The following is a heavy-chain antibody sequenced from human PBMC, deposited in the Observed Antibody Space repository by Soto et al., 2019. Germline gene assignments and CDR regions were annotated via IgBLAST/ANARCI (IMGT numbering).Heavy chain of an antibody. CDR1: GGSITSSFY. CDR2: IYGTGNT. Sequence: QLQLQESGPGLVKPSETLSLSCTVSGGSITSSFYWGWIRQPPGKGLEWIGSIYGTGNTYYNPSLKGRVTISADTSKNQFSLILISVTAAETAGDDCRSSSRYSPDVWGQGATVSVSS. V-gene: IGHV4-39*01. CDR3: RSSSRYSPDV. D-gene: IGHD6-13*01. J-gene: IGHJ6*02.